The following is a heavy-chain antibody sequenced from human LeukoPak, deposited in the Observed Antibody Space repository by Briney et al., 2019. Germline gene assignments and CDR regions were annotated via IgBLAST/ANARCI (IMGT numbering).Heavy chain of an antibody. V-gene: IGHV3-30*18. CDR3: AKDRKKDIAGIAVAGPFDY. J-gene: IGHJ4*02. Sequence: GGSLRLSCAASGFTFSSYGMHWVRQAPGKGLEWVAVISYDGSNKYYADSAKGRFTISRDNSKNTLYLQMNSLRAEDTAVYYCAKDRKKDIAGIAVAGPFDYWGQGTLVTVSS. D-gene: IGHD6-19*01. CDR2: ISYDGSNK. CDR1: GFTFSSYG.